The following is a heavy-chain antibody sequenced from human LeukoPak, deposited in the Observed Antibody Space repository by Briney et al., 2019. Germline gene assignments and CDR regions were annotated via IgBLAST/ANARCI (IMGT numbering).Heavy chain of an antibody. V-gene: IGHV3-23*01. J-gene: IGHJ4*02. Sequence: GGSLRLSRAASVFTFISYVMSWVRQAPGKGLEWVSAISGSGGSTYYADSVRGRFTLSRDNSNNTLYLQMNSLRAEDTAVYYCAKDWDVAASPFDYWGQGTLVTVPS. CDR3: AKDWDVAASPFDY. CDR1: VFTFISYV. CDR2: ISGSGGST. D-gene: IGHD2-15*01.